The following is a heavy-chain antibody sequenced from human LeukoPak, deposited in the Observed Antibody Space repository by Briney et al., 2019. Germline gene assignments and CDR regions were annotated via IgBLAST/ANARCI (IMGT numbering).Heavy chain of an antibody. CDR2: INHSGST. CDR1: GGSFSGYY. D-gene: IGHD6-13*01. CDR3: ARVAAAGGVFDY. Sequence: PSETLSLTCAVYGGSFSGYYWSWIRQPPGKGLEWIGEINHSGSTNYNPSLKSRVTISVDTSKNQFSLKLSSVTAADTAVYYCARVAAAGGVFDYWGQGTLVTVSS. V-gene: IGHV4-34*01. J-gene: IGHJ4*02.